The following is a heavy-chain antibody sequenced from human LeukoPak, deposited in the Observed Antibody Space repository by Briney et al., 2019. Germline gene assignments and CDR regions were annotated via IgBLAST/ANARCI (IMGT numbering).Heavy chain of an antibody. CDR1: GYTFTSYD. Sequence: ASVKVSCKASGYTFTSYDINWVRQATGQGLEWMGWMNPNSGNTGYAQKFQGRVTMTRDTSISTAYMELSRLRSDDTAEYYCARIPAVAGTNFDYWGQGTLVTVSS. D-gene: IGHD6-19*01. CDR3: ARIPAVAGTNFDY. CDR2: MNPNSGNT. J-gene: IGHJ4*02. V-gene: IGHV1-8*01.